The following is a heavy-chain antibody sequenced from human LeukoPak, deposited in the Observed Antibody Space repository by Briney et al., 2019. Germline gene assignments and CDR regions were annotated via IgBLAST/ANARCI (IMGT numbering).Heavy chain of an antibody. V-gene: IGHV4-34*01. CDR2: INHSGST. D-gene: IGHD6-13*01. CDR1: GGSFSGYY. CDR3: ARVGSGYSSSWLRGWFDP. Sequence: PSETLSLTRAVYGGSFSGYYWSWIRQPPGKGLEWIGEINHSGSTNYNPSLKSRVTISVDTSKNQFSLKLSSVTAADTAVYYCARVGSGYSSSWLRGWFDPWGQGTLVTVSS. J-gene: IGHJ5*02.